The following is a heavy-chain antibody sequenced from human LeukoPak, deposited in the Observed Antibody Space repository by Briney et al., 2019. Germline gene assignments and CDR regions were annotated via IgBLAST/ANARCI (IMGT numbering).Heavy chain of an antibody. CDR2: ISGSGGST. J-gene: IGHJ4*02. CDR1: GFTFSSYA. CDR3: AKGDTIFGVVIGVLFDY. V-gene: IGHV3-23*01. Sequence: GGSLRLSCAASGFTFSSYAMSWVRQAPGKGLEWVSAISGSGGSTYYADSVKGRFTISRDNSKNTLYLQMNSLRAEDTAVYYCAKGDTIFGVVIGVLFDYWGQGTLVTVSS. D-gene: IGHD3-3*01.